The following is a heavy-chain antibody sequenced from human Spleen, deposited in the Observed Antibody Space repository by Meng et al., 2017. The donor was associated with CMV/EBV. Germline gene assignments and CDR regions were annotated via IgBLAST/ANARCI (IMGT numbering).Heavy chain of an antibody. CDR2: INHSGRT. J-gene: IGHJ5*02. Sequence: SFIRYYWSWIRPPPGKVPECIGDINHSGRTNYTPSLNSRVSIPVDTSKNQFSLKLGSVTAADTAVYYCARGRGYCSSTSCYRNWFDPWGPGTLVTVSS. V-gene: IGHV4-34*01. CDR1: SFIRYY. D-gene: IGHD2-2*02. CDR3: ARGRGYCSSTSCYRNWFDP.